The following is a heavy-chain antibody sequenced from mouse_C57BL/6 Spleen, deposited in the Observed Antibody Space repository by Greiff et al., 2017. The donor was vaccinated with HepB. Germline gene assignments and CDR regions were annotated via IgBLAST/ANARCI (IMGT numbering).Heavy chain of an antibody. D-gene: IGHD1-1*01. V-gene: IGHV1-69*01. CDR3: ARGVNYYGSSYEYFDV. Sequence: QVQLQQPGAELVMPGASVKLSCKASGYTFTSYWMHWVKQRPGQGLEWIGEIDPSDSYTNYNQKFKGKSTLTVDKYSSTAYMQLSSLTSEDSAVYYCARGVNYYGSSYEYFDVWGTGTTVTVSS. CDR2: IDPSDSYT. CDR1: GYTFTSYW. J-gene: IGHJ1*03.